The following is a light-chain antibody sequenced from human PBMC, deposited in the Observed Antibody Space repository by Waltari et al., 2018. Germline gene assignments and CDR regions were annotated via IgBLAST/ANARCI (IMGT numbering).Light chain of an antibody. Sequence: DIQMTQSPSSLSASVGDTVTVTCRASQNIRTHLNWYQQKPATAPKLRIYAASTLHRGVPSRFSASASGTGFTLTVTNLQPDDFAVYFCQQSFSSPWTFGQGTRV. V-gene: IGKV1-39*01. CDR1: QNIRTH. CDR2: AAS. CDR3: QQSFSSPWT. J-gene: IGKJ1*01.